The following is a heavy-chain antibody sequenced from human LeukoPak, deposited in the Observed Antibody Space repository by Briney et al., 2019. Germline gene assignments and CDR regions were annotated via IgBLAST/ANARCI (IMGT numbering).Heavy chain of an antibody. V-gene: IGHV3-23*01. J-gene: IGHJ4*02. CDR2: ISGSGGST. CDR3: ASTVFGVGATQFDY. D-gene: IGHD1-26*01. CDR1: GFTFSSYA. Sequence: GGSLRLSCAASGFTFSSYAMSWVRQAPGKGLEWVSAISGSGGSTYYADSVKGRFTISRDNSKNTLYLQMNSLRAEDTAVYYCASTVFGVGATQFDYWGQGTLVTVSS.